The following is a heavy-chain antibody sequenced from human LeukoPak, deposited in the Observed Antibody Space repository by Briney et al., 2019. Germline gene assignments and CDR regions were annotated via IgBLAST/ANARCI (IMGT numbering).Heavy chain of an antibody. V-gene: IGHV3-74*01. CDR2: IHSDGRST. CDR1: GFTFSTYW. CDR3: ARAASTGTSFVY. D-gene: IGHD1-1*01. Sequence: GGSLRLSCAASGFTFSTYWMHWVRQPPGKGLVWVSRIHSDGRSTNYADSVKGQFTISRDNAKNTLFLQMNRLRAEDTAVYYCARAASTGTSFVYWGQGTLVSVSS. J-gene: IGHJ4*02.